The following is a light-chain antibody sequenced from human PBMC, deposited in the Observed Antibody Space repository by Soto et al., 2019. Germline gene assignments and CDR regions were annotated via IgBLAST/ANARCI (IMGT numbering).Light chain of an antibody. J-gene: IGLJ3*02. Sequence: QSALTQPASVSGSPGQSITISCTGTSSDVGGYNYVSWYQQHPGKVPELMIYEVSNRPSGVSNRFSGSKSGNTASLTISGLQAEDEADYYCSSYTSSSTPWVFGGGTKVTVL. V-gene: IGLV2-14*01. CDR1: SSDVGGYNY. CDR2: EVS. CDR3: SSYTSSSTPWV.